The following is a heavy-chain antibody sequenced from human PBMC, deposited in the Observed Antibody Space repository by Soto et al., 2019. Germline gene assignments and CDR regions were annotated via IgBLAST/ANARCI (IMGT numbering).Heavy chain of an antibody. CDR1: GYKFRSYW. CDR2: IYPGDSDA. V-gene: IGHV5-51*01. CDR3: ARQPDYNILTGYLYYFDY. J-gene: IGHJ4*02. D-gene: IGHD3-9*01. Sequence: GESLKISCEASGYKFRSYWIGWVRQMPGKGSEWMGFIYPGDSDARYSPSFQGQVTISADKSINTVYLQWSSLKASDTAMYYCARQPDYNILTGYLYYFDYWGQGTLVTVS.